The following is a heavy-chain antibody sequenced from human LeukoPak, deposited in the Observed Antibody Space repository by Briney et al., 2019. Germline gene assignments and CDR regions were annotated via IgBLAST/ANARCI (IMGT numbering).Heavy chain of an antibody. D-gene: IGHD6-19*01. CDR1: GFTVSSNY. V-gene: IGHV3-66*01. CDR2: IYSGGST. CDR3: ARSLVAVAGFDY. Sequence: GGSLRLSCAASGFTVSSNYMSWVRQAPGKGLEWVSVIYSGGSTYYADSVKGRFTISRDNSKNTLYLQMNSLRAEDTAVYYCARSLVAVAGFDYWGQGTLVTVSS. J-gene: IGHJ4*02.